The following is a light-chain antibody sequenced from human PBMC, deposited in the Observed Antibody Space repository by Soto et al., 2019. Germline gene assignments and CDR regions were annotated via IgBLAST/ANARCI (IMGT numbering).Light chain of an antibody. CDR1: SSDIGKYKV. Sequence: QSALTQPASVSGSPGQSITISCIGASSDIGKYKVVSWYQHHPGKVPKLLIYEATKRRSGVSDRFSGSKSDNTASLTISGLQAEDEADYYCCSYVGNSLWLFGGGTK. V-gene: IGLV2-23*01. CDR2: EAT. CDR3: CSYVGNSLWL. J-gene: IGLJ3*02.